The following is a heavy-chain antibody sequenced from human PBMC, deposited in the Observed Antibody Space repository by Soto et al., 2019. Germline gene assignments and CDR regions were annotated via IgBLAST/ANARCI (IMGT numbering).Heavy chain of an antibody. CDR3: AKDPGYSSGWPPGV. CDR2: ISGSGGST. D-gene: IGHD6-19*01. CDR1: GFTFSSYA. V-gene: IGHV3-23*01. J-gene: IGHJ4*02. Sequence: GGSLRLSCEASGFTFSSYAISWVRQAPGKGLEWVSAISGSGGSTYYADSVKGRFTISRDNSKNTLYLQMNSLRAEDTAVYYCAKDPGYSSGWPPGVWGQGTLLTVSS.